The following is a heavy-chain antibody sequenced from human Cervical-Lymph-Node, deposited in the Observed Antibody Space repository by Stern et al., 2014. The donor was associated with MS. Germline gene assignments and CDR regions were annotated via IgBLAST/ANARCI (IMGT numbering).Heavy chain of an antibody. D-gene: IGHD4-17*01. V-gene: IGHV1-69*01. Sequence: QVQLVQSGAEVKKPGSSVKVSCKASGGTFSNYATSWVRQAPGQGLEWKGGVVPLFGKPNYAQKFQGRGTINADESTRKAYMDLSSLRSEDTAVYYCASPLTATSVPFGYYGMDVWGQGTTVTVS. J-gene: IGHJ6*02. CDR1: GGTFSNYA. CDR2: VVPLFGKP. CDR3: ASPLTATSVPFGYYGMDV.